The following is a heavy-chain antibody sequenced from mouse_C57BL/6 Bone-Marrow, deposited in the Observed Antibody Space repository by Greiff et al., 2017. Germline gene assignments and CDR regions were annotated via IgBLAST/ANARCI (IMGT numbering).Heavy chain of an antibody. D-gene: IGHD2-1*01. CDR2: IYPSDSET. CDR3: ARGDLLFDY. J-gene: IGHJ2*01. Sequence: QVHVKQPGAELVRPGSSVKLSCKASGYTFTSYWMDWVKQRPGQGLEWIGNIYPSDSETHYNQKFKDKATLTVDKSSSTAYMQLSSLTSEDSAVYYCARGDLLFDYWGQGTTLTVSS. CDR1: GYTFTSYW. V-gene: IGHV1-61*01.